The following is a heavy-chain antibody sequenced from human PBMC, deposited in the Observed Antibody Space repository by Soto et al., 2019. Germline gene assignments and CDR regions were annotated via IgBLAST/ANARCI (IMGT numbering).Heavy chain of an antibody. CDR2: IYYSGST. J-gene: IGHJ4*02. V-gene: IGHV4-30-4*01. CDR3: VYSSTPFDY. D-gene: IGHD6-13*01. CDR1: GGSISSGDYY. Sequence: SETLSLTCTVSGGSISSGDYYWSWIRQPPGKGLEWIGYIYYSGSTYYNPPLKSRVTISVDTSKNQFSLKLSSVTAADTAVYYCVYSSTPFDYWGQGTLVTVSS.